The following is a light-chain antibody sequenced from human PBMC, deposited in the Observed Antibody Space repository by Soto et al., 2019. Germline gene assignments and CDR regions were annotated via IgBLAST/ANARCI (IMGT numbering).Light chain of an antibody. Sequence: AIQLTQSPSSLSASVGDRVTITCRASQGISSALAWYQQKPGKAPKLLIYDASSLENGVPSRFSGSGSGTDFTLTISSLQPEDFATYYCQQFNSYPPAITFGQGTRLEIK. V-gene: IGKV1-13*02. CDR2: DAS. CDR3: QQFNSYPPAIT. J-gene: IGKJ5*01. CDR1: QGISSA.